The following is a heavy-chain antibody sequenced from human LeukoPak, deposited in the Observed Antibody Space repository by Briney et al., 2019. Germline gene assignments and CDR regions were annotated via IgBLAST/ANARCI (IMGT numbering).Heavy chain of an antibody. CDR2: ISSSGSTI. CDR1: GFTFSSYE. J-gene: IGHJ6*03. Sequence: GGSLRLSCAASGFTFSSYEMNWVRQAPGKGLEWVSYISSSGSTIYYADSVKGRFTISRDNSKNTLYLQMNSLRAEDTAVYYSARVGGTYYYYMDVWGKGTTVTVSS. V-gene: IGHV3-48*03. CDR3: ARVGGTYYYYMDV. D-gene: IGHD3-16*01.